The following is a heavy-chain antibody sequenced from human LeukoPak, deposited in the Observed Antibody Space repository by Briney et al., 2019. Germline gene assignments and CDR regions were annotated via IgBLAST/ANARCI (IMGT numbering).Heavy chain of an antibody. Sequence: GGSLRLSCAASGFTFSRSAMTWVRQTPGKGLDWVSSISSSGNTYYADSVKGRFTISRDNSKNMLYLQMNSLRAEDTAVYYCAGGITPYYFDYWGQGTLVTVSS. D-gene: IGHD3-3*01. CDR3: AGGITPYYFDY. J-gene: IGHJ4*02. CDR1: GFTFSRSA. CDR2: ISSSGNT. V-gene: IGHV3-23*01.